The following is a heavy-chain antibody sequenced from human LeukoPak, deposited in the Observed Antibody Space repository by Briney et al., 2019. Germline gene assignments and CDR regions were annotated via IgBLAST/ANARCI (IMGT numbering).Heavy chain of an antibody. D-gene: IGHD3-9*01. CDR3: ARTHDILTGYYGRGFDY. Sequence: SETLSLTCAVYGGSFSGYYWSWIRQPPGKGLEWIGEINHSGSTNYNPSLKSRVIISVDTSKNQFSLKLSSVTAADTAVYYCARTHDILTGYYGRGFDYWGQGTLVTVSS. CDR1: GGSFSGYY. V-gene: IGHV4-34*01. J-gene: IGHJ4*02. CDR2: INHSGST.